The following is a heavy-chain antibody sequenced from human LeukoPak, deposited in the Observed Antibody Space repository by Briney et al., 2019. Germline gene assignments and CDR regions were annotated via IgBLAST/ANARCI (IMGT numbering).Heavy chain of an antibody. CDR3: ARQIWEANAFDI. D-gene: IGHD1-26*01. V-gene: IGHV3-21*01. CDR2: ISSSGSYI. CDR1: GFTCSSYS. Sequence: GGSLRLSCAASGFTCSSYSMNWVRHAPGKGLEWVSSISSSGSYIYYADSMKGRFTISRDNAQNSLYLQMNSLRAEDTAVYYCARQIWEANAFDIWGQGTMVTVSS. J-gene: IGHJ3*02.